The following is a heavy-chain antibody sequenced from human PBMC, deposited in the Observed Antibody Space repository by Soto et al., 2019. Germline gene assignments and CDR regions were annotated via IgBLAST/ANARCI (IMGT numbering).Heavy chain of an antibody. J-gene: IGHJ4*02. D-gene: IGHD4-17*01. V-gene: IGHV3-73*01. Sequence: EVQLVESGGGLVQPGGSLKLSCAVSGFTFSGSAMHWVRQASGKGLELVGRIRSKSNSYATAYAASGKGRFTISRDDSENTAYLQMNSLKTEDTAVYYCTRGYGDYVRDYWGQGTLVTVSS. CDR2: IRSKSNSYAT. CDR3: TRGYGDYVRDY. CDR1: GFTFSGSA.